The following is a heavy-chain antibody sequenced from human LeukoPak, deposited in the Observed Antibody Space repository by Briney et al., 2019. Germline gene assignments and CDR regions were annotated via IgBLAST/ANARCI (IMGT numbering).Heavy chain of an antibody. CDR2: IYYSGST. D-gene: IGHD1-1*01. Sequence: SQTLSLTCTVSGGSISSGDYYWSWIRQPPGKGLEWIGYIYYSGSTYYNPSLKSRVTISVDTSKNQFSLKLSSVTAADTAVYYCARVGNWNDGGYYYYYGMDVWGQGTTVTVSS. V-gene: IGHV4-30-4*01. CDR3: ARVGNWNDGGYYYYYGMDV. J-gene: IGHJ6*02. CDR1: GGSISSGDYY.